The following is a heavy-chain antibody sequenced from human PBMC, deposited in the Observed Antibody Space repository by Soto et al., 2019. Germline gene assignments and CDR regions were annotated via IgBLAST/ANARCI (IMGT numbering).Heavy chain of an antibody. CDR2: IKQDGSEK. CDR3: VTDIVVIPATNVERTASKWFDP. D-gene: IGHD2-2*01. Sequence: GGSLRLTCAASGFTFSSYWMSWVRLAPGKGLEWVANIKQDGSEKYYVDSVKGRFTISRDNAKNSLYLQMNSLRAEETAVYYCVTDIVVIPATNVERTASKWFDPWGQGILVTVSS. J-gene: IGHJ5*02. V-gene: IGHV3-7*01. CDR1: GFTFSSYW.